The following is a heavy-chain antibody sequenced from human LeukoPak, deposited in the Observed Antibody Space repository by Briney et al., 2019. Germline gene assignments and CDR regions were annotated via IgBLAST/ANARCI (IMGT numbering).Heavy chain of an antibody. J-gene: IGHJ4*02. D-gene: IGHD3-22*01. V-gene: IGHV4-59*08. CDR3: ARTYDSSGYSDYFDY. CDR1: GAPISSHY. Sequence: SGTLSLTCTVSGAPISSHYWSWVRLPPGKGLEWIAYFYYGRSTNYNPSLKSRVTISVDTSKNQFSLKLSSVTAADTAVYYCARTYDSSGYSDYFDYWGQGTLVTVSS. CDR2: FYYGRST.